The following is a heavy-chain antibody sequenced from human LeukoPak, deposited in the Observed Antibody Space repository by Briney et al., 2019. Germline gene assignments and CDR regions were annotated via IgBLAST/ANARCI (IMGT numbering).Heavy chain of an antibody. D-gene: IGHD3-22*01. CDR1: GFTFSSYG. J-gene: IGHJ4*02. V-gene: IGHV3-30*02. CDR2: IRYDGSNK. Sequence: PGGSLRLSCAASGFTFSSYGMHWVRQAPGKGLEWVAFIRYDGSNKYYADSVKGRSTISRDNSKNTLYLQMNSLRAEDTAVYYCARGGAHYYDSSGYHDYWGQGTLVTVSS. CDR3: ARGGAHYYDSSGYHDY.